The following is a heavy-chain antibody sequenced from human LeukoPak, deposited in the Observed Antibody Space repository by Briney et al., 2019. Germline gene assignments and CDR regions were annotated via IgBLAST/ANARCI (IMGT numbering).Heavy chain of an antibody. V-gene: IGHV3-30*18. D-gene: IGHD5-24*01. CDR1: GFTFSSYG. Sequence: GGSLRLSCAASGFTFSSYGMHWVRQAPGKGLEWVEVISYDGSNKYYADSVKGRFTISRDNSKNPLYLQMTSLRAEDTAVYYCVKGGRWLQFKKGTPIDYWGEGTLVTVSS. CDR2: ISYDGSNK. J-gene: IGHJ4*02. CDR3: VKGGRWLQFKKGTPIDY.